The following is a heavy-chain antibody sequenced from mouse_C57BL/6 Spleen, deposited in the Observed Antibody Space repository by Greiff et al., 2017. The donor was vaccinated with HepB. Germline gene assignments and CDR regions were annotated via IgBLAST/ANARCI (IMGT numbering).Heavy chain of an antibody. Sequence: EVHLVESGGGLVKPGGSLKLSCAASGFTFSSYAMSWVRQTPEKRLEWVATISDGGSYTYYPDNVKGRFTISRDNAKNNLYLQMSHLKSEDTAMYYCARYDYDGGFAYWGQGTLVTVSA. CDR1: GFTFSSYA. CDR3: ARYDYDGGFAY. V-gene: IGHV5-4*01. D-gene: IGHD2-4*01. J-gene: IGHJ3*01. CDR2: ISDGGSYT.